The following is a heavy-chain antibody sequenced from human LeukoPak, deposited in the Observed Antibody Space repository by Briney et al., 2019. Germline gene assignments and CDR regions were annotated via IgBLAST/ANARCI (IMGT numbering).Heavy chain of an antibody. V-gene: IGHV1-18*01. CDR1: GGTFSSYA. D-gene: IGHD4-23*01. J-gene: IGHJ4*02. Sequence: ASVKVSCKASGGTFSSYAISWVRQAPGQGLEWMGWISGYNGNTNYAQKLQGKVTMTADTSTSTAYMELRSLRSDDTAVYYCARDLGDGGNVLYWGQGTLVTVSS. CDR3: ARDLGDGGNVLY. CDR2: ISGYNGNT.